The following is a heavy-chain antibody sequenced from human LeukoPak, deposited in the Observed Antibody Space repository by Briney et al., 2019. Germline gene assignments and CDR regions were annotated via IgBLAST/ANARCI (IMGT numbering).Heavy chain of an antibody. Sequence: GASVKVSCKASGYTFTSYGISWVRQAPGQGLEWMGWISDYNGNTNYAQKLQGRVTMTRNTSISTAYMELSSLRSEDTAVYYCARVRRIAVAGRGSATYAFDIWGQGTMVTVSS. J-gene: IGHJ3*02. CDR2: ISDYNGNT. D-gene: IGHD6-19*01. V-gene: IGHV1-18*01. CDR3: ARVRRIAVAGRGSATYAFDI. CDR1: GYTFTSYG.